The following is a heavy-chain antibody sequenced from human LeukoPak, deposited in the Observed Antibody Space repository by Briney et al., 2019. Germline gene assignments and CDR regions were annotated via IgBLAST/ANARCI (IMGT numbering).Heavy chain of an antibody. V-gene: IGHV3-21*01. CDR2: LSSSSSYI. CDR3: ARTAGGTATIRDYYYYYYMDV. D-gene: IGHD5-24*01. J-gene: IGHJ6*03. CDR1: GFSFSSYS. Sequence: PGGSLRLSCAASGFSFSSYSMNWVRQAPGKGLEWVSSLSSSSSYIYYADSVKGRFTISRDNAKNSLYLQMNSLRAGDTAVYYCARTAGGTATIRDYYYYYYMDVWGKGTTVTVSS.